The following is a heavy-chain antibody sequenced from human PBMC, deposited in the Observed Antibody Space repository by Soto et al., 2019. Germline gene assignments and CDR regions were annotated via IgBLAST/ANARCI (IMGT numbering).Heavy chain of an antibody. CDR1: GFTFDDYA. J-gene: IGHJ4*02. Sequence: EVQLVESGGGLVQPGRSLRLSCAASGFTFDDYAMHWVRQPPGKGLEWVSSISWNSGNLGYADSVKGRFTISRDNAKNSLYLQMNSLRGEDTSLYYCAKGASTTVVDFNDYWGQGTLVTVSS. CDR3: AKGASTTVVDFNDY. V-gene: IGHV3-9*01. D-gene: IGHD4-17*01. CDR2: ISWNSGNL.